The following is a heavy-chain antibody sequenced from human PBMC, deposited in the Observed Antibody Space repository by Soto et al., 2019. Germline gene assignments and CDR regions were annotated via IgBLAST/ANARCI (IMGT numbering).Heavy chain of an antibody. CDR2: ISAYNYNT. CDR1: GYTFTSYG. Sequence: QVQLVQSGAEVKKPGASVKVSCKASGYTFTSYGLSWVRQAPGQGLEWMGRISAYNYNTNYAQKLQDRVTKTTDTSTSTDYMELRNPRSDDTAVYSCAKVVGALGHWFDPWGQGTLVTVSS. CDR3: AKVVGALGHWFDP. V-gene: IGHV1-18*01. J-gene: IGHJ5*02. D-gene: IGHD1-26*01.